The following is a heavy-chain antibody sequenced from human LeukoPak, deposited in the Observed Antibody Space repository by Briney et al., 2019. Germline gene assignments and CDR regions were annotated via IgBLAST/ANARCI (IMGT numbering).Heavy chain of an antibody. CDR2: ISDDGSSA. V-gene: IGHV3-74*01. CDR3: ARPLLKYYYDSSGYQY. D-gene: IGHD3-22*01. CDR1: GFTFGNYW. Sequence: GGSLRLSCAASGFTFGNYWMHWVRQAPGKGLLWVSRISDDGSSANYADSVQGRFTISRDNSKNTLYLQMNSLRAEDTAVYYCARPLLKYYYDSSGYQYWGQGTLVTVSS. J-gene: IGHJ4*02.